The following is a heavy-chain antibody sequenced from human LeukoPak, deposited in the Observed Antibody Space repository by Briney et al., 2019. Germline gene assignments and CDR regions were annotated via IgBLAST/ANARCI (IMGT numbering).Heavy chain of an antibody. D-gene: IGHD3-16*01. CDR2: ISSSGSNI. V-gene: IGHV3-11*01. J-gene: IGHJ3*02. Sequence: GRSLRLSCPASGPTFTDYYTSCIRHVPGKWLEWVSYISSSGSNIYYADSVKGRFTISRDNAKNSLYLQMNSLRAEDTAVYCCARVWGNRGAFDIWGQGTMVTVSS. CDR3: ARVWGNRGAFDI. CDR1: GPTFTDYY.